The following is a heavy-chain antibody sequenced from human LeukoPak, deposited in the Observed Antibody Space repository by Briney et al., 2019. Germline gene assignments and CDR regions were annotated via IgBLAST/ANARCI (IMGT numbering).Heavy chain of an antibody. CDR2: IIPILGIA. Sequence: ASVKVSCKASGGTFSSYAISWVRQAPGQGLEWMGRIIPILGIANYAQKFQGRVTITADKSTSTAYMELSSLRSAATAVYYCARDRDYYDSSGYYQDYWGQGTLVTVSS. J-gene: IGHJ4*02. D-gene: IGHD3-22*01. CDR1: GGTFSSYA. CDR3: ARDRDYYDSSGYYQDY. V-gene: IGHV1-69*04.